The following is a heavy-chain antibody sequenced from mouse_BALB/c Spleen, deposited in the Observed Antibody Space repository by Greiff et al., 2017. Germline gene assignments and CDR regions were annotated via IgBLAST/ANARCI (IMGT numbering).Heavy chain of an antibody. CDR3: TRFYYGNPYYFDY. CDR1: GYTFTDYE. Sequence: VQLQQSGAELVRPGASVTLSCKASGYTFTDYEMHWVKQTPVHGLEWIGAIDPETGGTAYNQKFKGKATLTADKSSSTAYMELRSLTSEDSAVYYCTRFYYGNPYYFDYWGQGTTLTVSS. V-gene: IGHV1-15*01. D-gene: IGHD2-1*01. CDR2: IDPETGGT. J-gene: IGHJ2*01.